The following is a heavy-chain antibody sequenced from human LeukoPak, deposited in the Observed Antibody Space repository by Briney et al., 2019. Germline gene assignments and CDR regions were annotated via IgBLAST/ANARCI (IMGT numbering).Heavy chain of an antibody. CDR1: GFSFSGHD. D-gene: IGHD2-2*01. CDR2: ISFSSTYI. CDR3: ARADCSSSTCYLRRSWFDP. Sequence: PGESLRLSCAASGFSFSGHDMNWVRQAPGKGLEWVSSISFSSTYIYYADSVRGRFTISRDNAKNSLYLQMNSLRVEDTAVYYCARADCSSSTCYLRRSWFDPRGQGTLVTVSS. V-gene: IGHV3-21*01. J-gene: IGHJ5*02.